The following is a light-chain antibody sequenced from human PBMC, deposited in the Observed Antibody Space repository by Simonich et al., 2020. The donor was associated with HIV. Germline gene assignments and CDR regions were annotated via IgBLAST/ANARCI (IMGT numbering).Light chain of an antibody. Sequence: QSALTQPASVSVSPGQSSTISCTGTSSDVGSYNLFSWYQQHPGKAPKLMIYEGSKRHSGVSNRFSGSKSGNTASLTISGLQAEDEADYYCCSYAGSSTWVFGGGTKLTVL. V-gene: IGLV2-23*01. J-gene: IGLJ2*01. CDR2: EGS. CDR1: SSDVGSYNL. CDR3: CSYAGSSTWV.